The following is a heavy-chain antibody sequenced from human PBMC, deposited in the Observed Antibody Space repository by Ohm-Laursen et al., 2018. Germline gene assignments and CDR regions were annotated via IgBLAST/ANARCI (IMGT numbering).Heavy chain of an antibody. CDR2: INPSGGST. J-gene: IGHJ6*02. Sequence: SVKVSCKASGYTFTSYYMHWVRQAPGQGLEWMGIINPSGGSTSYAQKFQGRVTMTRGTSTSTVYMELSSLRSEDTAVYYCARVLIRGGSYYYGMDVWGQGTTVTVSS. V-gene: IGHV1-46*01. CDR3: ARVLIRGGSYYYGMDV. D-gene: IGHD2-15*01. CDR1: GYTFTSYY.